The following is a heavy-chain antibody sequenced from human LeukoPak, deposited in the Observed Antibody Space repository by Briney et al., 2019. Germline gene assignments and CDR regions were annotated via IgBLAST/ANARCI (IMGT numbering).Heavy chain of an antibody. D-gene: IGHD6-13*01. CDR2: IYYSGST. CDR3: ARPQIAAAGSFSFDP. V-gene: IGHV4-39*01. CDR1: GGSISSSSYY. Sequence: PSETLSLTCTVSGGSISSSSYYWGWIRQPPGKGLEWIGSIYYSGSTYYNPSLKSRVTISVDTSKNQFSLKLSSVTAADTAVYYCARPQIAAAGSFSFDPWGQGTLVTVSS. J-gene: IGHJ5*02.